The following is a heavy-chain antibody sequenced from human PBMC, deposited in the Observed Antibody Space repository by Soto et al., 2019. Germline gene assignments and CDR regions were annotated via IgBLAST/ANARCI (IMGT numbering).Heavy chain of an antibody. D-gene: IGHD3-10*02. J-gene: IGHJ6*02. V-gene: IGHV1-69*13. CDR3: ARVQPLYARGYYYYGMDV. CDR1: GGTLSSNA. Sequence: GASVKVSCKASGGTLSSNAISWVRQAPGQGLEWMGGIIPIFGTANYAQKFQGRVTITADESTSTAYMELSSLRSEDTAVYYCARVQPLYARGYYYYGMDVWGQGTTVTVSS. CDR2: IIPIFGTA.